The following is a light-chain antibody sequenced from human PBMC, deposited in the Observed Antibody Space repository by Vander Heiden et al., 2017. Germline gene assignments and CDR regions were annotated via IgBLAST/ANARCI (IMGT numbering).Light chain of an antibody. CDR1: QSISSN. V-gene: IGKV3-15*01. J-gene: IGKJ3*01. Sequence: EIVMTQSPATLSVSPGERATLSCRASQSISSNLAWYQQKPGQAPRLLIYGASTRATGIPARFSGSGSGTEFTLTIRSLQSEDFAVYYCQQYNNWPPLFTFGPGTKVDI. CDR2: GAS. CDR3: QQYNNWPPLFT.